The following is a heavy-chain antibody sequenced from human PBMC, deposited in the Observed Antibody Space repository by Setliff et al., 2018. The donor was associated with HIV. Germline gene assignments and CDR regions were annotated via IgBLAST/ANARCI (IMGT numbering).Heavy chain of an antibody. CDR3: AKDNSEHWPTGRLDY. V-gene: IGHV4-31*03. CDR2: INNSGRI. Sequence: PSETLSLTCTVSGGSISRGAYYWSWIRQHPGKGLEWIAYINNSGRIYYNPSLKSRVTISVDTSKNQFSLKLSSVTAADTAVYYCAKDNSEHWPTGRLDYWGQGTLVTVSS. D-gene: IGHD2-15*01. CDR1: GGSISRGAYY. J-gene: IGHJ4*02.